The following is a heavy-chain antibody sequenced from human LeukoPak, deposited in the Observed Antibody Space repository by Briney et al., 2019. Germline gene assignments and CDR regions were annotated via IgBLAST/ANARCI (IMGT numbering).Heavy chain of an antibody. V-gene: IGHV4-4*07. CDR3: ARAYSSSWYWNWFDP. CDR1: GGSTSNYY. Sequence: SETLSLTCTVSGGSTSNYYWSWIRQPAGEGLEWIGRIYTSGSTNYNPSLKSRVTISVDTSKNQFSLKVSSVSAADTAVYYCARAYSSSWYWNWFDPWGQGTLVTVSS. CDR2: IYTSGST. J-gene: IGHJ5*02. D-gene: IGHD6-13*01.